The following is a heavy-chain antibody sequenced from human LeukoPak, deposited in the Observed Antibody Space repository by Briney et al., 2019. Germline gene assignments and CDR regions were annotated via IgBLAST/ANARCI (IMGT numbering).Heavy chain of an antibody. CDR1: GGSISSYY. Sequence: SETLSPTCTVSGGSISSYYWSWIRQPPGKGLEWIGYIYYSGSTNYNPSLKSRVTISVDTSKNQFSLKLSSVTAADTAVYYCARRAYGQLDYWGQGTLVTVSS. D-gene: IGHD3-16*01. V-gene: IGHV4-59*01. J-gene: IGHJ4*02. CDR3: ARRAYGQLDY. CDR2: IYYSGST.